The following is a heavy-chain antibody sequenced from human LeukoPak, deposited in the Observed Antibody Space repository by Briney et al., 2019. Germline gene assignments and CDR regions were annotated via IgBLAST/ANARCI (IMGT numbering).Heavy chain of an antibody. V-gene: IGHV3-21*01. CDR1: GFTFSSYS. Sequence: GGSLRLSCAASGFTFSSYSMNWVRQAPGKGLEWVSSISSSSSYIYYADSVKGRFTISRDNAKNSLYLQMNSLRAEDTAVYYCAREITSDYTLFNYYYYMDVWGKGTTVTVSS. D-gene: IGHD4-11*01. CDR3: AREITSDYTLFNYYYYMDV. J-gene: IGHJ6*03. CDR2: ISSSSSYI.